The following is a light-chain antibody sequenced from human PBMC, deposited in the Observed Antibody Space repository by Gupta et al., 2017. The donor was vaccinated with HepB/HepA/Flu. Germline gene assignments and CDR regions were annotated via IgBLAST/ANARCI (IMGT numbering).Light chain of an antibody. Sequence: QSVLTQPASVSGSPGPSITISCTATSSDVGGYNYVSWYQQYPVKSPKLIIYDVTTRPTGVADRFSGSKSGNTASLTISGLQAEDEADYHCSSYTTSSVVVFGGGTKLTVL. J-gene: IGLJ2*01. CDR3: SSYTTSSVVV. CDR2: DVT. CDR1: SSDVGGYNY. V-gene: IGLV2-14*01.